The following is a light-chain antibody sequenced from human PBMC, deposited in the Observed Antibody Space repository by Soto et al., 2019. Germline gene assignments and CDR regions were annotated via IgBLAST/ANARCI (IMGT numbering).Light chain of an antibody. V-gene: IGLV1-44*01. CDR1: SSNIGGSS. Sequence: QSVLTQPPSASGTPGQRGTISCSGSSSNIGGSSVNWYQRLPGTAPKLLIYPASRRPSGVPDRFSGSKSGTSASLTISGPQSEDEAYYYCAAWDYSPSAYVFGTGTKVTVL. CDR2: PAS. CDR3: AAWDYSPSAYV. J-gene: IGLJ1*01.